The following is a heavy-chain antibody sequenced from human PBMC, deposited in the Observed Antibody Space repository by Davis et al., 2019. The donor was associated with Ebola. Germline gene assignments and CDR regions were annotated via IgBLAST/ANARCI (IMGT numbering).Heavy chain of an antibody. CDR1: GFVFRNYV. CDR2: LGTSAAT. D-gene: IGHD4-23*01. J-gene: IGHJ4*01. Sequence: PGGSLRLSCAASGFVFRNYVMSWVRKAPGKGLEWVSTLGTSAATYYADSVKGRFTISRDNSKNTLYLQMDSLRNDDTALYYCEKEKTSGYSYYVDYWGNGTLVTVSS. CDR3: EKEKTSGYSYYVDY. V-gene: IGHV3-23*01.